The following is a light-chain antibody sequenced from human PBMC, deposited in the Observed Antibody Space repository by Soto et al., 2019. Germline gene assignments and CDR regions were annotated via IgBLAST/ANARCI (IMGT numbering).Light chain of an antibody. J-gene: IGLJ2*01. CDR3: QSYDSSLSALV. V-gene: IGLV1-40*01. CDR1: SSNIGAGYD. Sequence: QSALTQPPSVSGAPGQRVTISCSGSSSNIGAGYDVHWYQHLSGTAPKLLIYGNDNRPSGVPDRFSGSKSGTSTSLAITGLQAEDEADYYCQSYDSSLSALVFGGGTQLTVL. CDR2: GND.